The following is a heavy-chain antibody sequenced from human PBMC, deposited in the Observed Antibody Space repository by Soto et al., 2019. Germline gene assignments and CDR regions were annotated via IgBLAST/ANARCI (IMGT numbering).Heavy chain of an antibody. CDR3: SLFDL. CDR2: IRGTT. J-gene: IGHJ2*01. V-gene: IGHV3-48*01. Sequence: GGSLRLSCAASGFTFTSYSMNWVRQAPGKGLEWVSYIRGTTHYADSVKGRFTISRDNARSSLYLQMNSLRADDTAVYYCSLFDLWGRGTLVTVSS. CDR1: GFTFTSYS.